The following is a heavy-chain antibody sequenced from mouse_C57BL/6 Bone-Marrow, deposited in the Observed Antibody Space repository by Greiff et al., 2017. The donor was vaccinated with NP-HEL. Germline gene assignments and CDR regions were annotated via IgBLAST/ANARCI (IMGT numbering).Heavy chain of an antibody. CDR2: LYPGDGDT. V-gene: IGHV1-80*01. CDR3: ARKAYGNYGYFDV. D-gene: IGHD2-1*01. CDR1: GYAFSSYW. Sequence: QVQLQQSGAELVKPGASVKISCKASGYAFSSYWMNWVKQRPGKGLEWIGQLYPGDGDTNYNGKFKGKATLTADKSSSTAYMQLSSLTTEDSAVYFCARKAYGNYGYFDVWGTGTTVTVSS. J-gene: IGHJ1*03.